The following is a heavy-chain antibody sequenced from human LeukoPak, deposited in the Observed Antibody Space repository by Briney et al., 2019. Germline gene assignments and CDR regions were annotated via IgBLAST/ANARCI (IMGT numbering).Heavy chain of an antibody. J-gene: IGHJ4*02. CDR2: IKQDGSQR. Sequence: GGSLRLSCTASGFTFSVYWMTWVRQAPGKGPEWVANIKQDGSQRYYVDSVRGRFTISRDNAKNSLFLQMNGLRAEDTAVYYCARRDGSSSRRSPIDYWGQGTLVTVSS. D-gene: IGHD6-6*01. CDR3: ARRDGSSSRRSPIDY. CDR1: GFTFSVYW. V-gene: IGHV3-7*01.